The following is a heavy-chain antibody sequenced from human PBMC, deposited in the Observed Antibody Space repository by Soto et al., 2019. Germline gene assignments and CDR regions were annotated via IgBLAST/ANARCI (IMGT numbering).Heavy chain of an antibody. V-gene: IGHV1-58*01. CDR2: IVVGSGNT. J-gene: IGHJ6*02. D-gene: IGHD2-15*01. Sequence: QMQLVQSGPEVKKPGTSVKVSCKASGFTFTSSAVQWVRQARGQRLEWIGWIVVGSGNTNYAQKFQERVTITRDMSTSPAYMELSSLRSEDTAVYYCAADRGYCSGGSCFAETYYYYGMDVWGQGTTVTVSS. CDR3: AADRGYCSGGSCFAETYYYYGMDV. CDR1: GFTFTSSA.